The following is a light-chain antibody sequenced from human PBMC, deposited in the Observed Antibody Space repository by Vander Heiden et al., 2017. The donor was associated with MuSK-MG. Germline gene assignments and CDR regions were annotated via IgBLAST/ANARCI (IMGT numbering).Light chain of an antibody. CDR3: LQPKTFPWT. Sequence: DIQLTQSPSFLSASVGDRVTITCRASQDIRSYLAWYQQKPRKAPNLLIFRAYTLVSGVPSRFSGRGSGTEFTLTTSSLQTEHFEAYYCLQPKTFPWTFGQGTKVEIK. CDR2: RAY. V-gene: IGKV1-9*01. J-gene: IGKJ1*01. CDR1: QDIRSY.